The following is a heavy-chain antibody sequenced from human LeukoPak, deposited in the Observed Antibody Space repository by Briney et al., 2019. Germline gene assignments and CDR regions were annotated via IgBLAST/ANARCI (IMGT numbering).Heavy chain of an antibody. CDR3: ARESGSYGY. CDR2: ISTSSSYI. D-gene: IGHD1-26*01. CDR1: GFIFSTYS. Sequence: GGSLRLSCAASGFIFSTYSMNWVRQAPGKGLEWVSSISTSSSYIYYADSVKGRFTISRDNAKDSLYLQMNSLRAEDTAVYYCARESGSYGYWGQGTLVTVSS. V-gene: IGHV3-21*01. J-gene: IGHJ4*02.